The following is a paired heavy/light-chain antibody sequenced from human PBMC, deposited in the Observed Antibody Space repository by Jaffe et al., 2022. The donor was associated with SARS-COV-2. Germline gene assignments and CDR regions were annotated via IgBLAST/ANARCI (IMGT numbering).Heavy chain of an antibody. D-gene: IGHD1-26*01. V-gene: IGHV6-1*01. Sequence: QIQLQQSGPGLVKPSQTLSLTCAISGDSVSSNIAAWNWIRQSPSRGLEWLGRTYYRSGWYYDYAVSVKSRVNINADTSKNQFFLHLSSVSPEDTAVYYCARDLPIVGGTGGFDHWGQGTLVTVSS. CDR1: GDSVSSNIAA. CDR2: TYYRSGWYY. CDR3: ARDLPIVGGTGGFDH. J-gene: IGHJ4*02.
Light chain of an antibody. CDR1: NSDAGTYHL. CDR2: GGS. Sequence: QSALTQPASVSGSPGQSITISCTGTNSDAGTYHLVSWYQQHPGKAPKLLIYGGSKRPSGVSTRFSGSKSDNTASLTISGLQAEDEADYYCCSYAGISVFGTVTQVTVL. J-gene: IGLJ1*01. CDR3: CSYAGISV. V-gene: IGLV2-23*01.